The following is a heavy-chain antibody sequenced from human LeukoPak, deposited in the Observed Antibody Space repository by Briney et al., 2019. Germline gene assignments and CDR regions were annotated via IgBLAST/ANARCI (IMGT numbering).Heavy chain of an antibody. J-gene: IGHJ4*02. CDR2: IYTSGST. V-gene: IGHV4-61*02. Sequence: SQTLSLTCTVSGGSISSGSYYWSWIRQPAGKGLEWIGRIYTSGSTNYNPSLKSRVTISVDTSKNQFSLKLSSVTAADTAVYYCARGIAVAGGIDYWGQGTLVTVSS. CDR1: GGSISSGSYY. CDR3: ARGIAVAGGIDY. D-gene: IGHD6-19*01.